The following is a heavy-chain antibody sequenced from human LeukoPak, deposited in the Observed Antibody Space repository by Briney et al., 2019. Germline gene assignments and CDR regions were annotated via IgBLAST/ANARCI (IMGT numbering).Heavy chain of an antibody. CDR1: GGSISSYY. CDR3: ARQRGVDGGLFDY. V-gene: IGHV4-59*08. CDR2: IHYSGST. Sequence: SETLSLTCTVSGGSISSYYWSWIRQSPGKGLEWVGYIHYSGSTNYNPSLKSRVTISVDTSKNQFSLKLSSVTAADTAIYYCARQRGVDGGLFDYWGQGTLATVSS. D-gene: IGHD4-23*01. J-gene: IGHJ4*02.